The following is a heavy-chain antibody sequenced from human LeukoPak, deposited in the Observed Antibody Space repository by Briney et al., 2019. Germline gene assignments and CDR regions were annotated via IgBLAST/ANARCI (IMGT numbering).Heavy chain of an antibody. V-gene: IGHV3-23*01. CDR3: AKGIYSSGWSYFDY. CDR2: LSGSGITT. Sequence: GGSLRLSCAASGFTFSNSAMSWVRQAPGKGLEWDSTLSGSGITTYYADSVTGRFTISRDNSKNTLYLQMNSLRAEDTAVYYCAKGIYSSGWSYFDYWGHGTPVTVSS. J-gene: IGHJ4*01. CDR1: GFTFSNSA. D-gene: IGHD6-19*01.